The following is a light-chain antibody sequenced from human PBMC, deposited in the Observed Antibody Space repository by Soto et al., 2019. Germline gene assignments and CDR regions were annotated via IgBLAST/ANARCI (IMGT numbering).Light chain of an antibody. CDR2: GNS. Sequence: QSMLPHPPSVSWAPGHRVTISCTGSNSNIGAGYDVHWYQQLPGTAPKLLIYGNSNRPSGVPDRFSGSKSGTSASLTITGLQAGDEADYYCQSYGDSLSGYVFGTGTKVTVL. J-gene: IGLJ1*01. CDR1: NSNIGAGYD. V-gene: IGLV1-40*01. CDR3: QSYGDSLSGYV.